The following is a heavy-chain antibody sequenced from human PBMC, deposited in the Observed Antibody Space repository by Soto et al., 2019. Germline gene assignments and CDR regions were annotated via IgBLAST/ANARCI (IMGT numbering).Heavy chain of an antibody. J-gene: IGHJ4*02. CDR2: ISGGGGTM. CDR3: ARDKSGSCSIDY. D-gene: IGHD1-26*01. V-gene: IGHV3-48*04. Sequence: EVQLVESGGGLVQPGGSLRLSCAASGFTFSRYTMNWVRQAPGKGLEWLSYISGGGGTMFYADSVKGRITISRDNAMNSRYLHMDSLRAVDTAVYYCARDKSGSCSIDYWGQGTLVTVSS. CDR1: GFTFSRYT.